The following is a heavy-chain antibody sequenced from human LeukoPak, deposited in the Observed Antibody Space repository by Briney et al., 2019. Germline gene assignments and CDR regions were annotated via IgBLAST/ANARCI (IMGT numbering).Heavy chain of an antibody. Sequence: SETLSFTCTVSGGSVSRGSYYWSWTRQPPGKGLEWIGYIHHSGTTNYSPSLKSRVTISVDMSKNQFFLNLTSVTAADTAVYYCARGRLGATYWGQGTLVTVSS. V-gene: IGHV4-61*01. CDR1: GGSVSRGSYY. J-gene: IGHJ4*02. CDR2: IHHSGTT. CDR3: ARGRLGATY. D-gene: IGHD1-26*01.